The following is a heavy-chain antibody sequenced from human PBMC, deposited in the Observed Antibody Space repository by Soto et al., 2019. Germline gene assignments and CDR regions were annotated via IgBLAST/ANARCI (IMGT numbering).Heavy chain of an antibody. CDR3: ARVGPWVPYYYDSGPYTFENWFDP. CDR1: GYSISSGYY. J-gene: IGHJ5*02. V-gene: IGHV4-38-2*01. D-gene: IGHD3-22*01. CDR2: IYPGGST. Sequence: SETLSLTCAVSGYSISSGYYWGWLRQPPGKGLEWIGSIYPGGSTYYNPSLNSRVTLSIDMTNNHVSLILNSVTAADTAVYYCARVGPWVPYYYDSGPYTFENWFDPWGQGTLVTVSS.